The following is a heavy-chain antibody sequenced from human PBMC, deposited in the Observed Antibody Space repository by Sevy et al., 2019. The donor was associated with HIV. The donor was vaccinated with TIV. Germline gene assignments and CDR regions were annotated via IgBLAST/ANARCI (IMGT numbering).Heavy chain of an antibody. J-gene: IGHJ4*02. Sequence: GGSLRLSCAASGFTFSDYGMTWVRQAPGKGLECVSSISNSGAGTYYADSVKGRFIISRDNSKNTVYLQMNSLRAEDTAIYYCAREATTMVLSVDYWGQRTLVTVSS. D-gene: IGHD3-10*01. V-gene: IGHV3-23*01. CDR1: GFTFSDYG. CDR2: ISNSGAGT. CDR3: AREATTMVLSVDY.